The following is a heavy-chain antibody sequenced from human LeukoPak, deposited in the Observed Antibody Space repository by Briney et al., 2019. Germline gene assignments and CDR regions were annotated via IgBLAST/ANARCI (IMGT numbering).Heavy chain of an antibody. D-gene: IGHD3-10*02. CDR1: GLTFSSYA. CDR2: ISGSGGST. Sequence: GGSLRLSCAASGLTFSSYAMSWVRQAPGEGLEWVLAISGSGGSTYYADSVNGRFTITRDNSKNTLYLQMNSLRAEDTAVEYCPRVRGWSFDYWGQGTLVTVSS. V-gene: IGHV3-23*01. CDR3: PRVRGWSFDY. J-gene: IGHJ4*02.